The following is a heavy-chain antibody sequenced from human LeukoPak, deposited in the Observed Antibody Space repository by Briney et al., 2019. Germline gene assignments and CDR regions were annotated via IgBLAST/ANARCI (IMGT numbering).Heavy chain of an antibody. CDR3: TKNQILDDTGSWYAY. CDR2: IRDGGGRT. CDR1: GFTFRIYA. D-gene: IGHD6-13*01. Sequence: GGSLRLSCGASGFTFRIYAMSWVRQAPGKGLEWVSGIRDGGGRTFYAESVKGRFTVSRDNSKNTVYLRMNSLRAEDTAIYYCTKNQILDDTGSWYAYWGQGTLVTVSS. J-gene: IGHJ4*02. V-gene: IGHV3-23*01.